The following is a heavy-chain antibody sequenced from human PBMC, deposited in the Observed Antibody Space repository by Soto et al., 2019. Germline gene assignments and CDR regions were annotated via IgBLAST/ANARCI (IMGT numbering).Heavy chain of an antibody. Sequence: SVKVSCKASGGTFSSYAISWVRQAPGQGLEWMGGIIPIFGTANYAQKFQGRVTITADESTSTAYMELSSLRSEDTAVYYCARDQFDYSLAHLDYWGQGTLVTVSS. CDR2: IIPIFGTA. D-gene: IGHD2-21*01. V-gene: IGHV1-69*13. CDR1: GGTFSSYA. J-gene: IGHJ4*02. CDR3: ARDQFDYSLAHLDY.